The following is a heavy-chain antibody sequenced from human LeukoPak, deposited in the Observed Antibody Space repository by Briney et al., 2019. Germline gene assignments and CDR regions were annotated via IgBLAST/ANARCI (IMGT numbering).Heavy chain of an antibody. J-gene: IGHJ4*02. CDR3: ARVPHYDILTGYPYYFDY. CDR2: ISWNSGSI. D-gene: IGHD3-9*01. CDR1: GFTFNDYA. V-gene: IGHV3-9*01. Sequence: GGSLRLSCAASGFTFNDYAMHWVRQAPGKGLEWVSGISWNSGSIGYVDSVKGRFTISRDNAKNSLYLQMNSLRAEDTAVYYCARVPHYDILTGYPYYFDYWGQGTLVTVSS.